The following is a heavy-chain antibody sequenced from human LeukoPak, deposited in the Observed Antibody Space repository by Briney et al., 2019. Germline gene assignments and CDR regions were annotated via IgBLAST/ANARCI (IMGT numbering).Heavy chain of an antibody. J-gene: IGHJ4*02. CDR1: GFTFGTYW. CDR2: INEDGSQR. V-gene: IGHV3-7*05. CDR3: ALTQDYYDSSAYYKNPRFAY. Sequence: GGSLRLSCAASGFTFGTYWMSWVRQAPGKGLEWVANINEDGSQRDYLDSVKGRFTISRDNSKNTLYLLMNSLRAEDTAVYYCALTQDYYDSSAYYKNPRFAYWGQGTLVTVSS. D-gene: IGHD3-22*01.